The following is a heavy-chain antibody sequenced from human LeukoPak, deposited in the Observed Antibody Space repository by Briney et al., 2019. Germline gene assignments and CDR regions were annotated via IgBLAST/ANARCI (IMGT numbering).Heavy chain of an antibody. CDR3: ARLLYYYDSSGYFWLGQRAYYYYMDV. V-gene: IGHV4-34*01. CDR1: GGSFSGYY. D-gene: IGHD3-22*01. Sequence: SETLSLTCAVYGGSFSGYYWSWIRQPPGKGLEWIGEINHSGSTNYNPSLKSRVTISVDTSKNQFSLKLSSVTAADTAVYYCARLLYYYDSSGYFWLGQRAYYYYMDVWGKGTAVTVSS. CDR2: INHSGST. J-gene: IGHJ6*03.